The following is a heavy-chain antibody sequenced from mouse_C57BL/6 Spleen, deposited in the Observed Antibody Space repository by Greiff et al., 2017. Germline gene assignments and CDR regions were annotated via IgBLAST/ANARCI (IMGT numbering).Heavy chain of an antibody. Sequence: QVQLQQPGAELVKPGASVKLSCKASGYTFTSYWMHWVKQRPGQGLEWIGMIHPNSGSTNYNEKFKSKATLTVDKSSSTAYMQLSSLTSEDSAVYYCASWNSNYVYAMDYWGQGTSVTVSS. V-gene: IGHV1-64*01. CDR1: GYTFTSYW. D-gene: IGHD2-5*01. CDR2: IHPNSGST. J-gene: IGHJ4*01. CDR3: ASWNSNYVYAMDY.